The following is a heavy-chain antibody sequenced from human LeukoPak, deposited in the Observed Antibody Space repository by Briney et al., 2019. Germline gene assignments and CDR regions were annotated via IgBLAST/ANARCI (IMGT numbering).Heavy chain of an antibody. D-gene: IGHD3-10*01. CDR3: VRDRGWFHFDL. J-gene: IGHJ4*02. CDR1: GFTVSSNY. Sequence: GGSLRLSCAASGFTVSSNYMSWVRQAPGKGLEWVAHNKEDGTVKDYVDSVKGRFTISRDNTKNSLFLQLNSLRAEDTAVYYCVRDRGWFHFDLWGQGTLVTVSS. V-gene: IGHV3-7*01. CDR2: NKEDGTVK.